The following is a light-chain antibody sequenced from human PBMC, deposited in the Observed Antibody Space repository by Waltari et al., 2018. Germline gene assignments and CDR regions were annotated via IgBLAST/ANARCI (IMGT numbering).Light chain of an antibody. J-gene: IGLJ3*02. CDR2: GNT. CDR3: QSFDSSLSASV. Sequence: QPVLTQPPSMSGAPGRKVTTPCPAGSPNFGPGYVVQWYQQFPGTAPKLLIFGNTNRPAGVPGRFSGSRSGTSASLAIAGLQSEDEAVYYCQSFDSSLSASVFGIGTKLTVL. CDR1: SPNFGPGYV. V-gene: IGLV1-40*01.